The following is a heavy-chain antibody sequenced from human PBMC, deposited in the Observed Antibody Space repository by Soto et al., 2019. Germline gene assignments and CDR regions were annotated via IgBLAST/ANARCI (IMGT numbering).Heavy chain of an antibody. Sequence: PGGSLRLSCAASGFTFNNYAMAWVRQAPGKGLEGVSAISGSGGSTYYADSGKGRFTISRDNSKNTLYLQMNGLRAEDTAVYYCAKDRTTIVLSNWFDPWGQGTLVTVSS. CDR3: AKDRTTIVLSNWFDP. D-gene: IGHD5-12*01. CDR2: ISGSGGST. CDR1: GFTFNNYA. V-gene: IGHV3-23*01. J-gene: IGHJ5*02.